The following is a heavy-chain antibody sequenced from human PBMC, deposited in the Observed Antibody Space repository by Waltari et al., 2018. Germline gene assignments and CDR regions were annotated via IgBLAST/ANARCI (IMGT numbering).Heavy chain of an antibody. J-gene: IGHJ5*02. Sequence: QVQLVESGGGVVQPGRSLRLSCSASEFRFSTYAMHWVRQAPGKGLEWVALISYDGTNEYYADSVKGRFTISRDNSKKTLFLQMNSLRSEDTAVYYCARSITMVRGETSWGQGTLVTVSS. V-gene: IGHV3-30*01. CDR3: ARSITMVRGETS. D-gene: IGHD3-10*01. CDR2: ISYDGTNE. CDR1: EFRFSTYA.